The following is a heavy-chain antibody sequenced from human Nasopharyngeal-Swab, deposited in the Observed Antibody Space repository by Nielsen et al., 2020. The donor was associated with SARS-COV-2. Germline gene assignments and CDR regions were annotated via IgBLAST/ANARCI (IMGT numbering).Heavy chain of an antibody. J-gene: IGHJ6*03. CDR1: GFTFSSYW. CDR2: IKQDGSEK. V-gene: IGHV3-7*01. D-gene: IGHD2-2*01. Sequence: GGSLRLSCAASGFTFSSYWMSWVRQAPGKGLEWVANIKQDGSEKYYVDSVKGRFTISRDNAKNSLYLQMNSLRAEDTAVYYCARGGGLDIVVVPADYYYYMDVWGKGTTVTVSS. CDR3: ARGGGLDIVVVPADYYYYMDV.